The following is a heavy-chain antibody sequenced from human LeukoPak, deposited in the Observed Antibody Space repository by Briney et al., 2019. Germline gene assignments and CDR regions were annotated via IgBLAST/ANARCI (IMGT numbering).Heavy chain of an antibody. J-gene: IGHJ4*02. CDR3: ARHGSTDYFDY. Sequence: YRSKWCNDYAVSVKRRITISPDTSKNQFSLQLNSVTPEDTAVYYCARHGSTDYFDYWGQGTLVTVSS. V-gene: IGHV6-1*01. CDR2: YRSKWCN. D-gene: IGHD2-2*03.